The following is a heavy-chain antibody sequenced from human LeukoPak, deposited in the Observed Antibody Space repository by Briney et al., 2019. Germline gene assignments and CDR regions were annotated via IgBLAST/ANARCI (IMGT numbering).Heavy chain of an antibody. D-gene: IGHD2/OR15-2a*01. V-gene: IGHV5-51*01. CDR2: IYPGDSET. J-gene: IGHJ4*02. Sequence: GESLKISCQGSGYSFTNYWIAWVRQIPGKGLEWMGIIYPGDSETRYSPSFRGQVTLSVHKSSSTAYLQWSSLKASDSAMYYCTRKEGGMYYFPNEYWGQGTLVNVSS. CDR1: GYSFTNYW. CDR3: TRKEGGMYYFPNEY.